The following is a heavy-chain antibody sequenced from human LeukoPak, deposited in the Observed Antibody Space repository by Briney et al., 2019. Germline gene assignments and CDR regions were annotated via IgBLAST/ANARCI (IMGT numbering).Heavy chain of an antibody. CDR2: ISSSGSDI. V-gene: IGHV3-48*03. J-gene: IGHJ6*03. CDR1: GFTFSNYE. CDR3: ASFLTPPHYYMDV. Sequence: GGSLRLSCAASGFTFSNYEMHWVRQAPGKGLEWVSYISSSGSDIYYADSVKGRFTISRDNAKNSLYLHMNSLRAEDTAVYYCASFLTPPHYYMDVWGKGTTVTVSS. D-gene: IGHD2/OR15-2a*01.